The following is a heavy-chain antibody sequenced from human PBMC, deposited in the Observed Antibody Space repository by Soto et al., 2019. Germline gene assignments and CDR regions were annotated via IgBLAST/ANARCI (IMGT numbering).Heavy chain of an antibody. CDR3: AREAHYYGSGSYNAFDI. Sequence: QLQLQESGSGLVKPSQTLSLTCAVSGGSVSSGGYSWSWIRQPPGKGLEWIGYIYHSGSTYYNPTLKSRVTISVDRSKNDFSLKLSSVTAADTAVYYCAREAHYYGSGSYNAFDIWGQGTMVTVSS. CDR1: GGSVSSGGYS. D-gene: IGHD3-10*01. V-gene: IGHV4-30-2*01. CDR2: IYHSGST. J-gene: IGHJ3*02.